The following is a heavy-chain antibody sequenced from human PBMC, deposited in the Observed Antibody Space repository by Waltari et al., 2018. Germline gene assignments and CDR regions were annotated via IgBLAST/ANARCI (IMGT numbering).Heavy chain of an antibody. Sequence: EVQLVESGGGLVQPGGSLRLSCAASGFTFSSYSMNWVRQAPGKGLEWVSYISSSSSTIYYADSVRGRFTISRDNAKNSLYLQMNSLRAEDTAVYYCARGPLQRGDNWFDPWGQGTLVTVSS. V-gene: IGHV3-48*04. CDR2: ISSSSSTI. D-gene: IGHD4-4*01. CDR3: ARGPLQRGDNWFDP. CDR1: GFTFSSYS. J-gene: IGHJ5*02.